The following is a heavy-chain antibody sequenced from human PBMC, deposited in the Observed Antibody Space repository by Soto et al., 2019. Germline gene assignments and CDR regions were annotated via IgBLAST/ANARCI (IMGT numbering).Heavy chain of an antibody. Sequence: SGPTLVNPTQTLTLTCTFSGFSLSTSGVGVGWIRQPPGKALEWLALIYWDDDKRYSPSLKGRLTITKDTSKNQVVLTMTNMDPVDTATYYCAHRAYYYDSSGYYDPHYFDYWGQGTLVTVSS. CDR1: GFSLSTSGVG. CDR2: IYWDDDK. J-gene: IGHJ4*02. V-gene: IGHV2-5*02. CDR3: AHRAYYYDSSGYYDPHYFDY. D-gene: IGHD3-22*01.